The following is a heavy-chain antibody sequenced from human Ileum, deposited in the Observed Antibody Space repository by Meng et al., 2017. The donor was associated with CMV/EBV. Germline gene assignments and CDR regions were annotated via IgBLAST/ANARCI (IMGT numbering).Heavy chain of an antibody. Sequence: QAQLVQSGAEVKKPGASVKVSCKAPGYTFTGYFMFWVRQAPGQGLEWMGSINPNSGATNFAQNFQGRVTMTRDTSINTAYMELNRLRSDDTAVYYCASLSGGDFEYWGQGTLVTVSS. CDR1: GYTFTGYF. V-gene: IGHV1-2*02. J-gene: IGHJ4*02. CDR3: ASLSGGDFEY. CDR2: INPNSGAT. D-gene: IGHD1-26*01.